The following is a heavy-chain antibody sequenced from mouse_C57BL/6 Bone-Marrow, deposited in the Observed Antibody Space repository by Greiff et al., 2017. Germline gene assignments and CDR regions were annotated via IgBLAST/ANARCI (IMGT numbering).Heavy chain of an antibody. V-gene: IGHV1-4*01. CDR2: INPSSGYT. CDR3: ARSYYGSSCWYFDV. D-gene: IGHD1-1*01. Sequence: VQLQQSGAELARPGASVKMSCKASGYTFTSYTMHWVKQRPGQGLEWIGYINPSSGYTKYNQKFKDKATLTADKSSSTAYMQLSSLTSEDSAVYYCARSYYGSSCWYFDVWGTGTTVTVSS. CDR1: GYTFTSYT. J-gene: IGHJ1*03.